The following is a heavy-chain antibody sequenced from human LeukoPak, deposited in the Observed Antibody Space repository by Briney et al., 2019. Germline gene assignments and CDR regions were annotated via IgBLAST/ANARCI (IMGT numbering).Heavy chain of an antibody. J-gene: IGHJ6*02. V-gene: IGHV1-69*01. CDR2: ITPIFGTA. CDR1: GGTFSSYA. CDR3: ARALIAVARLYYGMDV. D-gene: IGHD6-19*01. Sequence: SVKVSCKASGGTFSSYAISWVRQAPGQGLEWMGGITPIFGTANYAQKFQGRVTITADESTSTAYMELSSLRSEDTAVYYCARALIAVARLYYGMDVWGQGTTVTVSS.